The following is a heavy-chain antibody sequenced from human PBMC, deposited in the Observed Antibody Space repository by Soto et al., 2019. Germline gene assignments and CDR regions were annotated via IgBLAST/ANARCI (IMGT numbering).Heavy chain of an antibody. CDR3: ARRYCASDNCPLFYYFVDL. CDR1: GGTFNKFA. D-gene: IGHD2-21*02. J-gene: IGHJ6*02. CDR2: IIPVFRSA. V-gene: IGHV1-69*01. Sequence: GQLVQSGAEVKKTGSSVKVSCKASGGTFNKFAFSWVRQAPGQGFEWMGGIIPVFRSANYAQRFRGRIKITADEYTSTVYLYLNDLRSDDTAVYYCARRYCASDNCPLFYYFVDLWGLGTTVTVSS.